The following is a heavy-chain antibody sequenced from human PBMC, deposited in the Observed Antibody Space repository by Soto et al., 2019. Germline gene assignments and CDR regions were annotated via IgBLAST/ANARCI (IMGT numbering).Heavy chain of an antibody. Sequence: QVQLVESGGGVVQPGRSLRLSCAASGFTFSSYGMHWVRQAPGKGLEWVAVISYDGSNKYYADSVKGRFTISRDNSKNTLYLQMNSLRAEDTAVYYCAKSSRTYYYGMDVWGQGTTVTVSS. CDR1: GFTFSSYG. CDR2: ISYDGSNK. D-gene: IGHD6-13*01. CDR3: AKSSRTYYYGMDV. V-gene: IGHV3-30*18. J-gene: IGHJ6*02.